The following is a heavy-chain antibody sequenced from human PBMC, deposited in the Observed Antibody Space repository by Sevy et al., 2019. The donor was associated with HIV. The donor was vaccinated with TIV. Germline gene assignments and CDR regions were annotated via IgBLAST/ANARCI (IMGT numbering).Heavy chain of an antibody. J-gene: IGHJ4*02. V-gene: IGHV1-18*01. CDR1: GYTFTSYG. D-gene: IGHD6-19*01. Sequence: ASVKVSCKASGYTFTSYGISWVRQAPGQGLEWMGWISAYNGNTNYAQKLQGRVTMTTDTSTSTAYMELRSLRSDDTAVYYCARISGYSSGWPQDYYCDYWGQGTLVTVSS. CDR3: ARISGYSSGWPQDYYCDY. CDR2: ISAYNGNT.